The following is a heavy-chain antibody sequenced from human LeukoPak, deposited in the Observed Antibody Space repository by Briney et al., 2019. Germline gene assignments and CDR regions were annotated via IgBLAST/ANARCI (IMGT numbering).Heavy chain of an antibody. CDR3: ARRGSGSPTGY. J-gene: IGHJ4*02. V-gene: IGHV1-2*02. D-gene: IGHD3-10*01. CDR1: GDTFIGYY. CDR2: MNLNSGGT. Sequence: ASVKVSCKGSGDTFIGYYMHWVRQAPGQGLEWMGGMNLNSGGTDYAQKFQGRVTMTRDTSISTAYMELSRLRSDDTAVYYCARRGSGSPTGYWGQGTLVTVSS.